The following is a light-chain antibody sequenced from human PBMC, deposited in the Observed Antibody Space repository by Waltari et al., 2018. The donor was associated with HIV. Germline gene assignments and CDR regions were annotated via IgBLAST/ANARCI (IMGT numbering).Light chain of an antibody. Sequence: QSALTQPASVSGSPGQSIVPPCTGSSSYLRNYDYVSWYQQYPGQAPKALIYEVTSRPSGTSSRFSGSKSATTAFLAISKLQTDDEADYFCSSYTRRGTVVFGGGTRLTVL. CDR1: SSYLRNYDY. J-gene: IGLJ2*01. CDR2: EVT. V-gene: IGLV2-14*01. CDR3: SSYTRRGTVV.